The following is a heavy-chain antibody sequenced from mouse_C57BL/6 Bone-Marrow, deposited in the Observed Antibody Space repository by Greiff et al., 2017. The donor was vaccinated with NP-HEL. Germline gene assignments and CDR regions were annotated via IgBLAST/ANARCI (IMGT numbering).Heavy chain of an antibody. J-gene: IGHJ2*01. CDR3: ARGYGNYHY. CDR1: GFTFSSYG. CDR2: ISSGGRYT. Sequence: EVQLQESGGDLVKPGGSLKLSCAASGFTFSSYGMSWVRQTPDQRLEWVATISSGGRYTSYPVSVKGRFTISRDNAKNTLYLQMSSLKSEDTAMYYCARGYGNYHYWGQGTTLTVSS. D-gene: IGHD2-1*01. V-gene: IGHV5-6*01.